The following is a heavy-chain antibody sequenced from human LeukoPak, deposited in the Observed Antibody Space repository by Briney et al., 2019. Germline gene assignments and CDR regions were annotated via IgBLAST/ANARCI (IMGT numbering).Heavy chain of an antibody. D-gene: IGHD4-17*01. CDR3: ARESLGSVDPRRYSTTVSQDV. Sequence: PGGSLRLSCAASGFTFSSYAMSWVRQAPGKGLEWVSAISGSGGSTYYADSVKGRFTISRDNSKNTLYLQMHSLRAEDTAVYYCARESLGSVDPRRYSTTVSQDVWGKGTTVTISS. V-gene: IGHV3-23*01. CDR1: GFTFSSYA. J-gene: IGHJ6*04. CDR2: ISGSGGST.